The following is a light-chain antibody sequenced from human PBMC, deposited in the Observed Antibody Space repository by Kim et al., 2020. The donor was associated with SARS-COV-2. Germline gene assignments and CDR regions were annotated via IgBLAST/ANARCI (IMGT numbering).Light chain of an antibody. CDR2: AAS. J-gene: IGKJ1*01. CDR3: LQLYAYPRT. V-gene: IGKV1-9*01. CDR1: QDIANH. Sequence: GDRVSISCRASQDIANHLAWYQQRADKAPGLLMYAASTLKNGAPSRFSGSGSGTEFTLTIGSLQPEDFATYFCLQLYAYPRTFGQGTKVDIK.